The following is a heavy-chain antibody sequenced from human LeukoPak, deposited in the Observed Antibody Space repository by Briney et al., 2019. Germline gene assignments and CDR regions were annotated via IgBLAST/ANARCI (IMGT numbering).Heavy chain of an antibody. V-gene: IGHV4-59*01. CDR3: ARASEGIGYFDT. CDR1: GGSISSFF. D-gene: IGHD3-3*01. CDR2: ISDSGRT. Sequence: SSETLSLTCIVSGGSISSFFWTWIRQPPGKGLEWIGYISDSGRTSYNPSLQSRVTILVDTSKNLISLKLSSVTAADTSVYYCARASEGIGYFDTWGRGSLVTVSS. J-gene: IGHJ4*02.